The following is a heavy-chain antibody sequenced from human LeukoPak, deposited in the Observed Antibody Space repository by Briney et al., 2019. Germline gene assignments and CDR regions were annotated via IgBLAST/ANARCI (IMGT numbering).Heavy chain of an antibody. CDR1: GFTFSNYL. CDR3: ARDGSLPDY. J-gene: IGHJ4*02. Sequence: GGSLRLSCAASGFTFSNYLMHWVRQTPGKGLVWVSRIISDGSSTSYADSVKGRFTISRDNAKNTLYLQMNSLRVEDTAVYYCARDGSLPDYWGQGTLVTVSS. CDR2: IISDGSST. V-gene: IGHV3-74*01.